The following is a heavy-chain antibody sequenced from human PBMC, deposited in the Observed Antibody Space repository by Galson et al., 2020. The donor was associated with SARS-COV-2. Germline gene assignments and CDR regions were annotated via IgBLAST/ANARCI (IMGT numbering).Heavy chain of an antibody. J-gene: IGHJ4*02. V-gene: IGHV4-39*01. CDR1: GGSISSSNYY. CDR3: ARQILTGYYSFYYLDF. D-gene: IGHD3-9*01. Sequence: SETLSLTCTVSGGSISSSNYYWGWVRQPPGEGLEWIGSIYYTESNYYNPSLTSRVTMSVDTSRNQFSLKLSSVTAADTAVYYCARQILTGYYSFYYLDFWGQGTLV. CDR2: IYYTESN.